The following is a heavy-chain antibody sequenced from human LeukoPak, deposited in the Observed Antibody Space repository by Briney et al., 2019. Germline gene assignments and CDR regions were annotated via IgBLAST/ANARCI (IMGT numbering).Heavy chain of an antibody. V-gene: IGHV3-30*04. CDR1: EFTFSSYA. CDR2: ISYDGSDK. Sequence: PGGSLRLSCAASEFTFSSYAMYWVRQAAGKGLEWVAVISYDGSDKFYADSVKGRFTISRDNSKNTLYLRMNSLRAEDTAVYYCAKDGGVARYYMDVWGKGTTVTISS. J-gene: IGHJ6*03. D-gene: IGHD2-8*02. CDR3: AKDGGVARYYMDV.